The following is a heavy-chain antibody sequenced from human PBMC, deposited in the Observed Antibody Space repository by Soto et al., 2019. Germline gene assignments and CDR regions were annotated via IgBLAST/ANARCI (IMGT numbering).Heavy chain of an antibody. CDR2: IIPIFGTA. V-gene: IGHV1-69*13. Sequence: GASVKVSCKASGGTFSSYAISWVRQAPGQGLEWMGGIIPIFGTANYAQKFQGRVTITADESTSTAYMELSSLRSEDTAVYYCAKDRIKGYCSGGSCFNWFDPWGQGTLVTVSS. CDR3: AKDRIKGYCSGGSCFNWFDP. CDR1: GGTFSSYA. J-gene: IGHJ5*02. D-gene: IGHD2-15*01.